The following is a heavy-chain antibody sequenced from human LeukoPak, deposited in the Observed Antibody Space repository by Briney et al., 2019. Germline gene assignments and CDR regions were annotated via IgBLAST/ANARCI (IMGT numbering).Heavy chain of an antibody. CDR3: AREKRGDYGGDC. D-gene: IGHD4-17*01. Sequence: GGSLRLSCAASRFAFGTFEMNWVRQAPGQGLQWIAYISSGGSTTYYADSVRGRFIISRDNAKNLLFLQMNSLRGEDTGFYYCAREKRGDYGGDCWGQGTLVTVFS. V-gene: IGHV3-48*03. CDR1: RFAFGTFE. J-gene: IGHJ4*02. CDR2: ISSGGSTT.